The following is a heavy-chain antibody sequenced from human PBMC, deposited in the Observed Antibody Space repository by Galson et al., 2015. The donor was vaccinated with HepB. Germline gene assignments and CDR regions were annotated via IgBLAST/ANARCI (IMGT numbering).Heavy chain of an antibody. CDR2: INIGSTST. D-gene: IGHD5-12*01. CDR3: ARESGYPPARGLDV. CDR1: GFTFRNYN. V-gene: IGHV3-48*01. J-gene: IGHJ6*02. Sequence: SLRLSCAGSGFTFRNYNLNWVRQAPGKGLEWVSYINIGSTSTQYADFLRGRFTISRDDARNSMYLQMNGLRVEDTGVYYCARESGYPPARGLDVWGQGTTVTVSS.